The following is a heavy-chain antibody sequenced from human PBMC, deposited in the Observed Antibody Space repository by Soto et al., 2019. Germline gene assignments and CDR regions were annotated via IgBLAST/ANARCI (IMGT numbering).Heavy chain of an antibody. CDR3: ARGKDIVVVVAAYYYYYGMDV. J-gene: IGHJ6*02. Sequence: ASVKVSCKASGGTFSSYAISWVRQAPGQGLEWMGGIIPIFGTANYAQKFQGRVTITADESTSTAYMELSSLRSEDTAVYHCARGKDIVVVVAAYYYYYGMDVWGQGTTVTVSS. D-gene: IGHD2-15*01. V-gene: IGHV1-69*13. CDR2: IIPIFGTA. CDR1: GGTFSSYA.